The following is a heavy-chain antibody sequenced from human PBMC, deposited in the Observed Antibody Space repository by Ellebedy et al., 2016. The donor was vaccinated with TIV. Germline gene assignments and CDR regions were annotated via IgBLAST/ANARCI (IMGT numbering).Heavy chain of an antibody. Sequence: GESLKISCKGSGYSFTSYWIGWVRQMPGKGLEWMGIIYPGDSDTRYSPSFQGQVTISADKAITTAYLQWSSLRASDTATYYCARRYYYGSGSQLGHYDYWGQGTLVTVSS. CDR1: GYSFTSYW. CDR3: ARRYYYGSGSQLGHYDY. D-gene: IGHD3-10*01. V-gene: IGHV5-51*01. J-gene: IGHJ4*02. CDR2: IYPGDSDT.